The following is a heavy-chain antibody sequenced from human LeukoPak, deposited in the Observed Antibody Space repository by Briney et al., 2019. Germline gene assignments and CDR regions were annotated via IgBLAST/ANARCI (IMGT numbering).Heavy chain of an antibody. CDR1: GGSFSGYY. CDR3: ARHPRIAAAGILDY. J-gene: IGHJ4*02. D-gene: IGHD6-13*01. V-gene: IGHV4-34*01. Sequence: SETLSLTCAVYGGSFSGYYWSWIRQPPGKGLEWIGEINHSGSTNYNPSLKSRVTISVDTSKNQFSLKLSSVTAADTAVYYCARHPRIAAAGILDYWGQGTLVTVSP. CDR2: INHSGST.